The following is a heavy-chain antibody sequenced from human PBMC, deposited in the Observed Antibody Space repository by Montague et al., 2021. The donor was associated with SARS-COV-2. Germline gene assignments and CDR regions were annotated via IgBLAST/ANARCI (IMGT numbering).Heavy chain of an antibody. D-gene: IGHD3-9*01. V-gene: IGHV4-59*08. CDR3: ARHALGYFDWLNEGYFDY. Sequence: SETLSLTCTVSGGSISSYYWSWIRQPPGRGLQWIGYISYSGSTNYNPSLKSRVTISIDTSKNQFSLKLSSVTAADTAVYYCARHALGYFDWLNEGYFDYWGQGTLVTVSS. CDR2: ISYSGST. CDR1: GGSISSYY. J-gene: IGHJ4*02.